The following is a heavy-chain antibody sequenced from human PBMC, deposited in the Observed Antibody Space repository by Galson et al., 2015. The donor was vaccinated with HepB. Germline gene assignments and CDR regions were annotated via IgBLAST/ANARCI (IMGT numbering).Heavy chain of an antibody. CDR2: ISGSGGRT. CDR3: GKDGVGGFFDY. CDR1: GFTFSSSA. V-gene: IGHV3-23*01. D-gene: IGHD3-10*01. J-gene: IGHJ4*02. Sequence: SLRLSCAASGFTFSSSAMGWVRQAPRKGLEWVSVISGSGGRTYYADSVTGRFTISRDNSKNTLFLQMNSLRVEDTAVYYCGKDGVGGFFDYWGQGTLVTVSS.